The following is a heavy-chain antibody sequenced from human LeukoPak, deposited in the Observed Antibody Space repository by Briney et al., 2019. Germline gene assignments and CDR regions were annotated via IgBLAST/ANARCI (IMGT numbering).Heavy chain of an antibody. CDR3: AKAVVPAAMRDAFGI. CDR1: GFNFSTYA. J-gene: IGHJ3*02. Sequence: TGGSLRLSCAASGFNFSTYAMSWVRQAPGKGLEWVSGFSGSGDITYYADSVKGRFTISRDTSKNTLYLQINSLRVEDTAVYYCAKAVVPAAMRDAFGIWGQGTMVTVSS. V-gene: IGHV3-23*01. CDR2: FSGSGDIT. D-gene: IGHD2-2*01.